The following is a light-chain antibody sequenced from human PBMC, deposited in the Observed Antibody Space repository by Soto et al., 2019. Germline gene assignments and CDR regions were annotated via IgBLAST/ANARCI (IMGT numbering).Light chain of an antibody. J-gene: IGKJ5*01. CDR2: DAS. CDR1: QSVSSY. Sequence: EIVLTQSPATLSLSPGERATLSCRASQSVSSYLAWYQQTPGQAPRLLIYDASNRATGIPARFSGSGSGTDFTLTISSLEPEDFAVYYCQQRGNWPITFGQGTRLEIK. CDR3: QQRGNWPIT. V-gene: IGKV3-11*01.